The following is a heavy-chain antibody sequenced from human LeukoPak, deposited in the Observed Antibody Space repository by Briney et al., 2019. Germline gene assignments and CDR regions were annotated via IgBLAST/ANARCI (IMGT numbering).Heavy chain of an antibody. V-gene: IGHV3-30*04. CDR2: ISYDGSNK. D-gene: IGHD4-17*01. Sequence: GGSLRLSCAASGFTFSSYAMHWVRQAPGKGLEWVAVISYDGSNKYYADSVKGRFTISRDNSKNTLYLQMNSLRAEDTAVYYCARWRGDDYGDYDCFAYWGQGALVTVSS. J-gene: IGHJ4*02. CDR3: ARWRGDDYGDYDCFAY. CDR1: GFTFSSYA.